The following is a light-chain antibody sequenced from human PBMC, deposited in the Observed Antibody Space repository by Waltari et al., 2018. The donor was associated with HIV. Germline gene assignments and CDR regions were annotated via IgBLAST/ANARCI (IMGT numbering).Light chain of an antibody. Sequence: QSALTQPASVSGSPGQSITISCTGTSSDVGYYNYVSWYQQYPGNHPKRIMYEFSKRPSGVSNRFSGSKSGNTASLTISGLQAEDEADYHCSSYTSSTISFGTGTKVTVL. J-gene: IGLJ1*01. CDR1: SSDVGYYNY. CDR3: SSYTSSTIS. V-gene: IGLV2-14*01. CDR2: EFS.